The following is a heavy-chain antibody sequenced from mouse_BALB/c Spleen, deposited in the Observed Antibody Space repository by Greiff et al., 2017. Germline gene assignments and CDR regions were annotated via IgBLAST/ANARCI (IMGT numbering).Heavy chain of an antibody. Sequence: QVQLQQPGAELVKPGASVKMSCKASGYTFTSYWMHWVKQRPGQGLEWIGVIDPSDSYTSYNQKFKGKATLTVDTSSSTAYMQLSSLTSEDSAVYYCTRRGTTGWYFDVWGAGTTVTVSS. CDR3: TRRGTTGWYFDV. D-gene: IGHD2-14*01. CDR2: IDPSDSYT. CDR1: GYTFTSYW. J-gene: IGHJ1*01. V-gene: IGHV1S127*01.